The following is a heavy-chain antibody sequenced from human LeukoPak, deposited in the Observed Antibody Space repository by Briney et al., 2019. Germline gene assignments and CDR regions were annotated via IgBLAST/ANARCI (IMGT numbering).Heavy chain of an antibody. CDR1: GYTFTSYG. CDR3: ARDPNYYGSGPYYFDY. CDR2: ISAYNGNT. V-gene: IGHV1-18*04. D-gene: IGHD3-10*01. J-gene: IGHJ4*02. Sequence: ASVKVSCKASGYTFTSYGISWVRHAPGQGLEWMGCISAYNGNTNYAQKLQGRVTMSTDTSTSTAYMELRSLRSDDTAVYYCARDPNYYGSGPYYFDYWGQGTLVTVSS.